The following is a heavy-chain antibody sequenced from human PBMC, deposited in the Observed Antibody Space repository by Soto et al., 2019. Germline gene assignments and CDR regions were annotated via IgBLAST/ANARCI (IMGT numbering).Heavy chain of an antibody. J-gene: IGHJ4*02. Sequence: QITLKESGPPLVKPTQTLTLTCTFSGFSLSSTRMAVGWIRQPPGKALEWLALIYWDDDKRYSPFLKSRVTIAKDPSKNQVVLTMSNMDPVDTARYYCTHIVVAGLGYYFDYWGQGTLVTVS. CDR1: GFSLSSTRMA. V-gene: IGHV2-5*02. D-gene: IGHD6-19*01. CDR3: THIVVAGLGYYFDY. CDR2: IYWDDDK.